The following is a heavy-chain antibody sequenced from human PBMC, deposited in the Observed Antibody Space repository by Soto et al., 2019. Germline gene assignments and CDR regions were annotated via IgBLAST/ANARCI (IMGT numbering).Heavy chain of an antibody. J-gene: IGHJ5*02. Sequence: SETLSLTCAVSGGSISSGGYSWSWIRQPPGKGLEWIGYIYHSGSTYYNPSLKSRVTISVDRSKNQFSLKLSSVTAADTAVYYCASNYCSGGSCYQNWFDPWGQGTLVTVS. CDR1: GGSISSGGYS. D-gene: IGHD2-15*01. CDR2: IYHSGST. V-gene: IGHV4-30-2*01. CDR3: ASNYCSGGSCYQNWFDP.